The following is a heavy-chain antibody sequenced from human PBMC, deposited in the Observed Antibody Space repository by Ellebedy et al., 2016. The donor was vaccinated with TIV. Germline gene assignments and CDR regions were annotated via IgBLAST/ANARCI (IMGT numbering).Heavy chain of an antibody. CDR2: IYYTGST. V-gene: IGHV4-59*01. J-gene: IGHJ4*02. CDR1: CGPISRYY. CDR3: ARGSYGGNPGD. Sequence: MPSQTLSLTCNVSCGPISRYYWTWIRQPPGKGLEWIGYIYYTGSTSYNPSLKSRVTISVDMSKNQFSLKLSAVTAADTAVYYCARGSYGGNPGDWGQGTLVTVSS. D-gene: IGHD4/OR15-4a*01.